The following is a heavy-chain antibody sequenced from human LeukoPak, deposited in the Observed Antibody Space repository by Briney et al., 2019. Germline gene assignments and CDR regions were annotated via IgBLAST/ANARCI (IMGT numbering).Heavy chain of an antibody. J-gene: IGHJ4*02. D-gene: IGHD5-12*01. CDR2: ITGSCGGT. CDR3: AKVSWLRLGEGKNDC. CDR1: GFTFSNYA. Sequence: GGSLRLSCAASGFTFSNYAVSCVRQSPGKGLEWVSAITGSCGGTYYADSVKRRFTISRDNSQNTLYLQMKSLRAEDTAVYYCAKVSWLRLGEGKNDCWGQGTLVTVSS. V-gene: IGHV3-23*01.